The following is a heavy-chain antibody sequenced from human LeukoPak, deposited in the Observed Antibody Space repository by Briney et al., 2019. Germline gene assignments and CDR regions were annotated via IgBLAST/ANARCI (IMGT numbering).Heavy chain of an antibody. V-gene: IGHV1-8*01. CDR1: GYTFSYD. CDR3: ARDRRTYYYDSSGYLGFDY. CDR2: MNPNSGNT. J-gene: IGHJ4*02. D-gene: IGHD3-22*01. Sequence: ASVKVSCKASGYTFSYDINWVRQATGQGLEWMGWMNPNSGNTGYAQKFQGRVTMTRDTSTSTVYMELSSLRSEDTAVYYCARDRRTYYYDSSGYLGFDYWGQGTLVTVSS.